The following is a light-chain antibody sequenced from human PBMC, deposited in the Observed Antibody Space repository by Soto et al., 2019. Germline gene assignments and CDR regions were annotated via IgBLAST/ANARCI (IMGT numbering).Light chain of an antibody. CDR2: GAY. J-gene: IGKJ1*01. CDR1: QAIVTD. V-gene: IGKV1-6*01. CDR3: LQDHKFPWT. Sequence: GDRVIISCRASQAIVTDLGWYQQKPGKAPSLLIYGAYRLQSGVPSRFVGSGSGTDFTLTVNGLQTEDFATYYCLQDHKFPWTLGQGTRVDLK.